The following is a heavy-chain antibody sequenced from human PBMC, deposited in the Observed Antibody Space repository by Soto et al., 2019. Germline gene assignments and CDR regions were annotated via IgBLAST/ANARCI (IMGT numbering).Heavy chain of an antibody. J-gene: IGHJ5*02. CDR3: ARVSLGVAWLLYTSKNNWFDP. D-gene: IGHD3-3*01. CDR1: GGSISSSSYY. V-gene: IGHV4-39*01. Sequence: SETLSLTCTVSGGSISSSSYYWGWIRQPPGKGLEWIGSIYYSGSTYYNPSLKSRVTISVDTSKNQFSLKLSSVTAADTAVYYCARVSLGVAWLLYTSKNNWFDPWGQGTLVT. CDR2: IYYSGST.